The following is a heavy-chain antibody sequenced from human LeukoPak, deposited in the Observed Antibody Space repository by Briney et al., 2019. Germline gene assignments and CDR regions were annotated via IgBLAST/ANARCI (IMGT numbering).Heavy chain of an antibody. CDR1: GYTFTVYS. CDR3: ARDGNNWSSLHY. V-gene: IGHV1-2*06. D-gene: IGHD1-1*01. Sequence: GASVNVSSKASGYTFTVYSIHGVRQAPGQGLEWMGRIHPNRGNTYYAQKFQGRVTMTSDPSINTVSLDLSMLRSDNTAVYYCARDGNNWSSLHYWGQGTLIPVFS. J-gene: IGHJ4*02. CDR2: IHPNRGNT.